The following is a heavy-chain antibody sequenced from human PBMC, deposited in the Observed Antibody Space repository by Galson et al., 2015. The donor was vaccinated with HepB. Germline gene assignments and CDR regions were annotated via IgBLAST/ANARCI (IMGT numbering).Heavy chain of an antibody. CDR1: GYTLTELS. CDR2: FDPEDGET. V-gene: IGHV1-24*01. Sequence: SVKVSCKVSGYTLTELSMHWVRQAPGKGLEWMGGFDPEDGETIYAQKFQGRVTMTEDTSTDTAYMELSSLRSGDTAVYYCAVMNYYDSSGYYYAGYWGQGTLVTVSS. CDR3: AVMNYYDSSGYYYAGY. D-gene: IGHD3-22*01. J-gene: IGHJ4*02.